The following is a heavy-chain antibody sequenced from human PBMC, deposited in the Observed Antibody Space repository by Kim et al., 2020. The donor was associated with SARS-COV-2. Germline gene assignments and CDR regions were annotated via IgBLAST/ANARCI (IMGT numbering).Heavy chain of an antibody. CDR1: GYTFTGYY. V-gene: IGHV1-2*06. J-gene: IGHJ4*02. D-gene: IGHD3-10*01. CDR2: INPNSGGT. Sequence: ASVKVSCKASGYTFTGYYMHWVRQAPGQGLEWMGRINPNSGGTNYAQKFQGRVTMTRDTSISTAYMELSRLRSDDTAVYYCARVVGSGSYYNAVPFDYWGQGTLVTVSS. CDR3: ARVVGSGSYYNAVPFDY.